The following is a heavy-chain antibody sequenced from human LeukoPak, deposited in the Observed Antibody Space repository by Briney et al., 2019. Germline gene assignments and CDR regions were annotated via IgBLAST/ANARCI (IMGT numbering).Heavy chain of an antibody. CDR3: ARDLYGEWLLFFDY. D-gene: IGHD3-3*01. CDR1: GYTFTGYY. V-gene: IGHV1-2*02. Sequence: GASVKVSCKASGYTFTGYYMHWVRQAPGQGLEWMGWINPNSGGTNYAQKFQGRVTMTRDTSISTAYMELSRLRSDDTAVYYCARDLYGEWLLFFDYWGQGTLVTVSS. J-gene: IGHJ4*02. CDR2: INPNSGGT.